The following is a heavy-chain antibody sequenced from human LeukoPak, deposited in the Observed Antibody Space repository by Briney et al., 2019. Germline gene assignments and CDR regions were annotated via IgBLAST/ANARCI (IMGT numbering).Heavy chain of an antibody. CDR1: GFTFSSYG. CDR2: IRYDGSNK. CDR3: AKVGPYYYDSSGYPVDAIAPLPWDFDY. D-gene: IGHD3-22*01. V-gene: IGHV3-30*02. Sequence: GGSLRLSCAASGFTFSSYGMHWVRQAPGKGLEWVAFIRYDGSNKYYADSVKGRFTISRDNSKNTLYLQMNSLRAEDTAVYYCAKVGPYYYDSSGYPVDAIAPLPWDFDYWGQGTLVTVSS. J-gene: IGHJ4*02.